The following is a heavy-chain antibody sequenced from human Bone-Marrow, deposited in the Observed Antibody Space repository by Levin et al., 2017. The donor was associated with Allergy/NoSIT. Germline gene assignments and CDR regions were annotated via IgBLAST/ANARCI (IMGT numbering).Heavy chain of an antibody. CDR1: GFIFNNAW. Sequence: GGSLRLSCAASGFIFNNAWMTWVRQAPGKALEWVGRIHDKIDGATTDYPAPVKGRFTIFRDDSKNMLYLQMNSLNTEDTDVYYCATGLCAGRKALDYWGQGTLLIVSS. D-gene: IGHD2-8*02. CDR2: IHDKIDGATT. J-gene: IGHJ4*02. V-gene: IGHV3-15*01. CDR3: ATGLCAGRKALDY.